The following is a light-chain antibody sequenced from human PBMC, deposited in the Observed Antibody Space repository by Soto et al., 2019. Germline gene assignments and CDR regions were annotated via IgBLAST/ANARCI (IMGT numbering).Light chain of an antibody. J-gene: IGKJ2*01. CDR2: GAS. Sequence: EIVMTQSPATLSVSPGERATLSCRASQSVSSNLAWYQHRPGQAPRLLIYGASTRATDIPARFSGSGSGTELTLTISSLQSEDFAVYYCQQYNNWPRGTFGQGTKLEIK. CDR3: QQYNNWPRGT. CDR1: QSVSSN. V-gene: IGKV3-15*01.